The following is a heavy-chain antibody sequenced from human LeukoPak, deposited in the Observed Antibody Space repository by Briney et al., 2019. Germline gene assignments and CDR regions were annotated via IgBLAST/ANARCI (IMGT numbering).Heavy chain of an antibody. V-gene: IGHV1-18*01. J-gene: IGHJ3*01. CDR1: GYSFTKYG. D-gene: IGHD2-2*01. CDR2: ISAYTRNT. CDR3: ARDSGYQSDAFDF. Sequence: GASVKVSCKASGYSFTKYGISWVRQAPGQGLEWMGWISAYTRNTDHAQKFQGRVTMTTDTSATTAYMELRSLRSDDTAVYYCARDSGYQSDAFDFWSQGTMVIVSS.